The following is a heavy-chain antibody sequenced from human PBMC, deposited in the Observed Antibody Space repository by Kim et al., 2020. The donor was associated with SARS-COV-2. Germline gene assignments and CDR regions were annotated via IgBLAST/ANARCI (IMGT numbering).Heavy chain of an antibody. CDR1: GYSFAGYW. CDR2: IYPGDSDT. CDR3: ARSVIGYCDGTSCYTRYYFDY. Sequence: GESLKISCQGSGYSFAGYWIAWVRQMPGRGLEWMGTIYPGDSDTKYSPSFQGQVTISVDKSINTAYLQWSSLQASDTAMYFCARSVIGYCDGTSCYTRYYFDYWGQGTLVTVSS. D-gene: IGHD2-2*02. J-gene: IGHJ4*02. V-gene: IGHV5-51*01.